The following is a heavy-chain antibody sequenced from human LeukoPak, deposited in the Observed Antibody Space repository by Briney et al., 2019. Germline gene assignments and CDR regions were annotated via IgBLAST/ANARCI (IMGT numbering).Heavy chain of an antibody. D-gene: IGHD6-19*01. CDR3: ARDERIAGAGMALSGPGYFDY. J-gene: IGHJ4*02. V-gene: IGHV3-21*01. CDR2: ISSSIRYI. CDR1: ASTFSGYS. Sequence: TGGSLSLSCAASASTFSGYSMKWVRQAPGKGLEWVFSISSSIRYIYYTDSVKGRFTISRDNPKNSLYLQMNSLRAEDMAVYYCARDERIAGAGMALSGPGYFDYLGQGTLVTVSS.